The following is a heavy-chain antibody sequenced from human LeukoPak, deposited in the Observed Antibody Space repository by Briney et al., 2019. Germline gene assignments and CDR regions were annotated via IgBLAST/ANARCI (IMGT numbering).Heavy chain of an antibody. D-gene: IGHD3-10*01. CDR3: ATDPTGFDY. CDR2: ITYGGDAT. CDR1: GFTFSTYA. Sequence: GGSLRLSCAASGFTFSTYAMSWVRQAPGKGLEWVSAITYGGDATYYADSVKGRFTISRDNSKNTLFLQMNSLRAEDTAVYYCATDPTGFDYWGQGTLVTVSS. V-gene: IGHV3-23*01. J-gene: IGHJ4*02.